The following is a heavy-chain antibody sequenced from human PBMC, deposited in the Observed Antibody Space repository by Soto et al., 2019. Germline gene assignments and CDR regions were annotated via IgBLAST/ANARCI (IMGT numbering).Heavy chain of an antibody. D-gene: IGHD3-3*01. Sequence: QERLVQSGAEVRKPGSSVKVSCKVTGGTSTRYAINWVRQAPGQGREWMGGIVPMFGTSKYAQKFQGRVTITADTSTNIDYMELRSLRSEDTAVYYCNSGSEYDFWSGYLWGQGTLVSVSS. J-gene: IGHJ4*02. V-gene: IGHV1-69*06. CDR3: NSGSEYDFWSGYL. CDR2: IVPMFGTS. CDR1: GGTSTRYA.